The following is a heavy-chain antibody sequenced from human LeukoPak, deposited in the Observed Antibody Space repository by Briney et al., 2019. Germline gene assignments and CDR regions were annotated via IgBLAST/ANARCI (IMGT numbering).Heavy chain of an antibody. J-gene: IGHJ5*02. V-gene: IGHV4-4*09. Sequence: SETLSLTCTVSGGSISSYYWSWIRQPPGKGLEWIGYIYTSGSTNYNPSLKSRVTISVDTSKNQFSLKLSSVTAADTAVYYCARHVPGGSYWFDPWGQGTLVTFSS. CDR3: ARHVPGGSYWFDP. CDR2: IYTSGST. CDR1: GGSISSYY. D-gene: IGHD2-15*01.